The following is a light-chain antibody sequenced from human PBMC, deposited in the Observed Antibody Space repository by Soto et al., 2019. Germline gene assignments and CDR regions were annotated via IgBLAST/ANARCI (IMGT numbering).Light chain of an antibody. CDR1: SIGSKS. CDR2: YDS. CDR3: QVWDSDIYVV. J-gene: IGLJ2*01. Sequence: SYVLTQPPSVSVAPGKTARITCGGISIGSKSVHWYQQKPGQAPILVIYYDSDRPSGIPERFSGSNSGNTATLTISRVEAGDEADYYCQVWDSDIYVVFGGGTKLTVL. V-gene: IGLV3-21*04.